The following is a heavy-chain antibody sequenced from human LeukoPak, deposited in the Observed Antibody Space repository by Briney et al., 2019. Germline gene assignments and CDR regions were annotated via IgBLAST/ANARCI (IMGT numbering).Heavy chain of an antibody. Sequence: WASLRLSCAASGFTFSSYAMSWVRQAPGKGLEWVSAISGSGASTYYADSVKGRFTISRDNSKNTLYLQMNSLRAEDTAVYYCAKDRDTSFDYWGQGTLVTVSS. J-gene: IGHJ4*02. V-gene: IGHV3-23*01. CDR1: GFTFSSYA. CDR3: AKDRDTSFDY. CDR2: ISGSGAST. D-gene: IGHD3-10*01.